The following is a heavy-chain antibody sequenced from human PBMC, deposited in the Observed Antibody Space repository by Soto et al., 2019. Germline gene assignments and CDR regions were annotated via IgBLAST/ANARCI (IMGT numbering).Heavy chain of an antibody. CDR2: IYWDDDK. CDR3: AHGVRSAGALVY. Sequence: QITLKESGPPLVKPTQTLTLTCTFSGFSLSTSGVGVGWIRQPPGKALEWLALIYWDDDKRYSPSLKSRLTLPKDTSKHQVVLTMTNMDPVDTATYCCAHGVRSAGALVYWGQGTLVPVSS. CDR1: GFSLSTSGVG. V-gene: IGHV2-5*02. J-gene: IGHJ4*02. D-gene: IGHD2-15*01.